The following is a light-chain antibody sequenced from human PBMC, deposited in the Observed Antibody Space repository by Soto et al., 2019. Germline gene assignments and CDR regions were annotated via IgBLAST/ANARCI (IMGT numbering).Light chain of an antibody. CDR1: QSVNNN. CDR2: AAS. V-gene: IGKV3-15*01. CDR3: LRHITYPWT. J-gene: IGKJ1*01. Sequence: EIVMTQSPFTLSVSPGERATLSCGSSQSVNNNLAWYQQKLGQAPRLLIYAASTRATGIPARFTGSGSGTEFTLTISSLQPEDFATYYCLRHITYPWTFGQGTKVDIK.